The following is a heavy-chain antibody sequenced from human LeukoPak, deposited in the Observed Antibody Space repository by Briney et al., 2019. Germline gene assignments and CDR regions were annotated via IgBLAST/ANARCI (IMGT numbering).Heavy chain of an antibody. J-gene: IGHJ6*02. CDR1: GGSISGYNYY. V-gene: IGHV4-39*07. D-gene: IGHD1-14*01. CDR3: ARSPPRIVGGSYGMDV. CDR2: ISYSGST. Sequence: SETLSLTCTVSGGSISGYNYYWGWIRQPPGKGLEWIGSISYSGSTYYNPSLKSRVTISVDTSKNQFSLKLSSVTAADTAVYYCARSPPRIVGGSYGMDVWGQGTTVTVS.